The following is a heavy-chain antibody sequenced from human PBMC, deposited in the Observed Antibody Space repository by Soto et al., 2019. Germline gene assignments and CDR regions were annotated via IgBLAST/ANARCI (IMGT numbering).Heavy chain of an antibody. J-gene: IGHJ3*02. Sequence: ASVKVSCKASGYTFTSYDINWVRQATGQGLEWMGWMNPNSGNTGYAQKFQGRVTMTRNTSISTAYMELSSLRSEDTAEYYCAVTNYMVRGVISAFDIWGQGTMVTVSS. CDR3: AVTNYMVRGVISAFDI. V-gene: IGHV1-8*01. CDR1: GYTFTSYD. CDR2: MNPNSGNT. D-gene: IGHD3-10*01.